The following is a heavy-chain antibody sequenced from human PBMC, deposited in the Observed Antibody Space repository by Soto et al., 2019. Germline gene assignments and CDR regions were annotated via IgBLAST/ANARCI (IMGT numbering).Heavy chain of an antibody. Sequence: QVQLVQSGAEVKKPGSSVKVSCKASGGTFSSYAISWVRQAPGQGLEWMGGIIPIFGTANYAQKFQGRVTITADESTSTAYMDLSSLRSEDTAVYYCGGDFTMVRGPNWFDPWGQGTLVTVSS. CDR1: GGTFSSYA. D-gene: IGHD3-10*01. J-gene: IGHJ5*02. CDR2: IIPIFGTA. CDR3: GGDFTMVRGPNWFDP. V-gene: IGHV1-69*12.